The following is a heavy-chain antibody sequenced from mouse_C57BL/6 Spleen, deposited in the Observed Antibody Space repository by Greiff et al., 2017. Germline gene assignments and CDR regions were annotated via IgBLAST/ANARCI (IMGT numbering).Heavy chain of an antibody. J-gene: IGHJ2*01. V-gene: IGHV1-69*01. Sequence: QVQLQQPGAELVMPGASVKLSCKASGYTFTSYWMHWVKQRPGQGLEWIGEIDPSDSYTNYNQKFKGKSTLTVDKSSSTAYMQLSSLTSEGSAVYYCARSTVVPFDYWGQGTTLTVSS. D-gene: IGHD1-1*01. CDR1: GYTFTSYW. CDR2: IDPSDSYT. CDR3: ARSTVVPFDY.